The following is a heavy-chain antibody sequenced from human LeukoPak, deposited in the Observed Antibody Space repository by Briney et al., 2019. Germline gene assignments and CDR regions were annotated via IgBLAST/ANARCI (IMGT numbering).Heavy chain of an antibody. Sequence: GGSLRLSCAASGFTLSDHYMIWLRQAPGKGLESISYISHNGDTKYYADSVKGRLSISRDNAKSSLYLEMNSLRVEDTAVYYCARDRHGYSDYWGQGTLVTVSS. J-gene: IGHJ4*02. D-gene: IGHD6-13*01. CDR3: ARDRHGYSDY. V-gene: IGHV3-11*01. CDR2: ISHNGDTK. CDR1: GFTLSDHY.